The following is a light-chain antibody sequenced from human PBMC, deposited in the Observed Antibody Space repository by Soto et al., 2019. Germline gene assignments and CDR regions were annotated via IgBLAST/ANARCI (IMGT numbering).Light chain of an antibody. CDR2: GNT. V-gene: IGLV1-40*01. CDR3: QSYDSSLSGMV. Sequence: QSVLTQPPSVSGAPGQRLTISCTGGRSNIGAYDVHWYHQLPGIAPKLLIFGNTNRPSGVPDRFSGSKSGTSASLAITGLQAEDEGDYYCQSYDSSLSGMVFGGGTKVTVL. CDR1: RSNIGAYD. J-gene: IGLJ2*01.